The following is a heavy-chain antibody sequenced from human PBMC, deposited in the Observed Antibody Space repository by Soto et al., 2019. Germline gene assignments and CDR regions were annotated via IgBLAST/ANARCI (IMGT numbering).Heavy chain of an antibody. CDR1: GGSITSGDYY. Sequence: QVQLQESGPGLVKPSQTLSLTCAVSGGSITSGDYYWGWIRQPPGKGREWITYIYYSGSTYYNPSLKSRVTISVDTSKNQFSLNLSSVTAADTAVYYCARVMYDILTGYYAHDCWGQGTLVTVSS. CDR2: IYYSGST. D-gene: IGHD3-9*01. V-gene: IGHV4-30-4*01. CDR3: ARVMYDILTGYYAHDC. J-gene: IGHJ4*02.